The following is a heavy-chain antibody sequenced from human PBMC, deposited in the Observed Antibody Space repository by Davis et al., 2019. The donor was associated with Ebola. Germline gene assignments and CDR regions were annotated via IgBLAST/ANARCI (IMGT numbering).Heavy chain of an antibody. CDR2: IIHSGST. V-gene: IGHV4-34*01. Sequence: MPSEPLSLTFAVYGGSFSAYYWSWIRQPPGKGLEWIGEIIHSGSTNYNPSLTCRVTISVDTSKYQISLKLSSVTAADTAVYYCARGPTVWPRYYYYYYGMDVWGQGTTVTVSS. J-gene: IGHJ6*02. D-gene: IGHD4-11*01. CDR1: GGSFSAYY. CDR3: ARGPTVWPRYYYYYYGMDV.